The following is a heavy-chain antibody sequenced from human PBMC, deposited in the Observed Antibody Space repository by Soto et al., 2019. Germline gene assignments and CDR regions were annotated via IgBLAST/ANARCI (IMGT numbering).Heavy chain of an antibody. CDR1: GGSISSYY. D-gene: IGHD3-3*01. Sequence: SETLSLTCTVSGGSISSYYWSWIRQPPGKGLEWIGYIYYSGSTNYNPPLKSRVTISVDTSKNQFSLKLSSVTAADTAVYYCARAISDFWSGYYEVMPQNHMDVWGKGTTVTVSS. CDR3: ARAISDFWSGYYEVMPQNHMDV. J-gene: IGHJ6*03. CDR2: IYYSGST. V-gene: IGHV4-59*01.